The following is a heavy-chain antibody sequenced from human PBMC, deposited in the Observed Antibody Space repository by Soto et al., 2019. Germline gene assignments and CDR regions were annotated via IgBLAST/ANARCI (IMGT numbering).Heavy chain of an antibody. Sequence: SETLSLTCTVSGGSISSGGYYWSWIRQRPGKGLEWIGYIYYSGSTYYNQSLKSRVTISVDTSKNQSSLKLSSVTAADTAVYYCARSPEATVTAFDFWGLGTLVTVSS. J-gene: IGHJ4*02. D-gene: IGHD4-17*01. CDR3: ARSPEATVTAFDF. V-gene: IGHV4-31*03. CDR2: IYYSGST. CDR1: GGSISSGGYY.